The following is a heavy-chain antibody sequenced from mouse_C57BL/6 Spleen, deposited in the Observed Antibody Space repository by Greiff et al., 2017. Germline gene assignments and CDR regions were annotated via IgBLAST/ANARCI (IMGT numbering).Heavy chain of an antibody. CDR2: IDPSDSYT. Sequence: VQLQQPGAELVMPGASVKLSCKASGYTFTSYWMHWVKQRPGQGLEWIGEIDPSDSYTNYNQKFKGKSTVTVDKSSSTAYMQLSSLTSEDSAVYYCAIYSPSRKSFDYWGQGTTLTVSS. D-gene: IGHD2-12*01. CDR1: GYTFTSYW. V-gene: IGHV1-69*01. J-gene: IGHJ2*01. CDR3: AIYSPSRKSFDY.